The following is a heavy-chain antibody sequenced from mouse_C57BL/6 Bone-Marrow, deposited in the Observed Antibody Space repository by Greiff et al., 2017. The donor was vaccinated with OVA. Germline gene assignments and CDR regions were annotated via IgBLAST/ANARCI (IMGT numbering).Heavy chain of an antibody. V-gene: IGHV5-12*01. Sequence: EVQVVESGGGLVQPGGSLKLSCAASGFTFSDYYMYWVRQTPEKRLEWVAYISNGGGSTYYPDTVKGRFTISRDTAKNTLYLQISRLTSEDTAMYYCARFPYSNDAMDYWGQGTSVTVSS. D-gene: IGHD2-5*01. J-gene: IGHJ4*01. CDR1: GFTFSDYY. CDR2: ISNGGGST. CDR3: ARFPYSNDAMDY.